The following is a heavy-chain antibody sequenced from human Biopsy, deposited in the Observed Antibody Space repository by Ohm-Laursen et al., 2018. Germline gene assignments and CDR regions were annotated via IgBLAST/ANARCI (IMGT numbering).Heavy chain of an antibody. CDR2: VTGSGRST. CDR3: ATEVVPAGIGGHWLDP. D-gene: IGHD2-2*01. V-gene: IGHV3-23*01. Sequence: SLRLSCTASGFTFSGYAMSWVRQGPEKGLEWVSVVTGSGRSTYYTDSVKGRFSISRDNSKNTLYLQMNSLRVEDTAVYYCATEVVPAGIGGHWLDPWGQGTLVTVSS. J-gene: IGHJ5*02. CDR1: GFTFSGYA.